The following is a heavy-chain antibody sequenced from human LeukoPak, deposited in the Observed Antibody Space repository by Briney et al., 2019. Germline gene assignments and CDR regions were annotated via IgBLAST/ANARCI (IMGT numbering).Heavy chain of an antibody. J-gene: IGHJ3*02. CDR3: AKAYYYCSGRGRAFDI. Sequence: GGSLRLSCAASGFTFSSYAMSWVRQAPGKGLEWVSAISGSGGSTYYADSVKGRFTISRDNSKNTLYLQMNSLRAEDTAVYYCAKAYYYCSGRGRAFDIWGQGTMVTVSS. D-gene: IGHD3-10*01. CDR2: ISGSGGST. V-gene: IGHV3-23*01. CDR1: GFTFSSYA.